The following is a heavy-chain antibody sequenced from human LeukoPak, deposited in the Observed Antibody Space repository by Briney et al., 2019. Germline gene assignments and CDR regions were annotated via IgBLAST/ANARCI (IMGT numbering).Heavy chain of an antibody. CDR3: AREKGYYWFDP. J-gene: IGHJ5*02. D-gene: IGHD6-13*01. CDR1: GFTVSSNY. CDR2: IYSGGST. V-gene: IGHV3-66*01. Sequence: GGSLRLSCAASGFTVSSNYMSWVRQAPGKGLEWVSVIYSGGSTYYADSVKGRFTISRDNSKNTLYLQMNSLRAEDTAVYYCAREKGYYWFDPWGQGTLVTVSS.